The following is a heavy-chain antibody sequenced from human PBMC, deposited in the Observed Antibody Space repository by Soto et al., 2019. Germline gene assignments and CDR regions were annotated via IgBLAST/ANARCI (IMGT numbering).Heavy chain of an antibody. J-gene: IGHJ4*02. V-gene: IGHV2-5*02. CDR1: GFSLSTSPVG. D-gene: IGHD3-22*01. CDR2: IYWDDDK. CDR3: AHRPGFSMSFDY. Sequence: QITLKESGPTLVKPTQTLTLTCTFSGFSLSTSPVGVGWIRQPPGKALEWLALIYWDDDKRNSPSLKNRLTITKDTSNNQVVRTMTNMDPVDTDTDYCAHRPGFSMSFDYWGQGTLVTVSS.